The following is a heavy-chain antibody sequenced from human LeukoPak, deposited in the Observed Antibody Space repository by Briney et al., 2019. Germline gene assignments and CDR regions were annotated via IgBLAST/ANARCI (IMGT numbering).Heavy chain of an antibody. CDR3: ARDFYGRYCTGGTCYYRNWFDP. J-gene: IGHJ5*02. V-gene: IGHV3-74*03. D-gene: IGHD2-8*02. Sequence: PGGSLRLSCAASGFTLSNYGIHWVRQAPGKGLVWVSHIHNDGTTTTYAASVKGRFTISRDNAKNTVYLDMTGLSGEDTAVYYCARDFYGRYCTGGTCYYRNWFDPLGQGTQVTVYS. CDR1: GFTLSNYG. CDR2: IHNDGTTT.